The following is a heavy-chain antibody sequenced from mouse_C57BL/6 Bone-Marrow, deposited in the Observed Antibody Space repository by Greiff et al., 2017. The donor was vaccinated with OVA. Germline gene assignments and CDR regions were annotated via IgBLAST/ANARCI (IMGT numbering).Heavy chain of an antibody. D-gene: IGHD1-1*01. CDR1: GFTFSSYG. J-gene: IGHJ1*03. V-gene: IGHV5-6*02. CDR2: ISSGGRYT. Sequence: EVKLVESGGDLVKPGGSLKLSCAASGFTFSSYGMSWVRQTPDKRLEWVATISSGGRYTYYPDSVKGRFTISRDNAKNTLYLQMSSLKSEDTAMYYCARRFITTVVATGWYFDVWGTGTTVTVSS. CDR3: ARRFITTVVATGWYFDV.